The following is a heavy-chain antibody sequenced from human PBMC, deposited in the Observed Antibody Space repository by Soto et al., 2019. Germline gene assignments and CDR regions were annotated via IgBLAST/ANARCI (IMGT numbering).Heavy chain of an antibody. CDR1: GFTFSSYA. D-gene: IGHD3-16*02. J-gene: IGHJ4*02. Sequence: PGGSLRLSCAASGFTFSSYAMSWVRQAPGKGLEWVSAISGSGGSTYYADSVKGRFTISRDNSKNTPYLQMNSLRAEDTAVYYCAKESGPYDYIWGSYRYFGYWGQGTLVTVSS. CDR3: AKESGPYDYIWGSYRYFGY. CDR2: ISGSGGST. V-gene: IGHV3-23*01.